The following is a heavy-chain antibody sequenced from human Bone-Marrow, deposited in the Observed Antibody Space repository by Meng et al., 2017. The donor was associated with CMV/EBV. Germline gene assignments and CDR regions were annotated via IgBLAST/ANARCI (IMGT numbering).Heavy chain of an antibody. CDR1: GGSISSYY. CDR3: ARGGYCSGGSCPYYYYYGMDV. CDR2: IYYSGST. D-gene: IGHD2-15*01. V-gene: IGHV4-59*01. Sequence: SETLSLTCTVSGGSISSYYWSWIRQPPGKGLEWIGYIYYSGSTNYNPSLKSRVTISVDTSKNQFSLKLSSVTAADTAVYYCARGGYCSGGSCPYYYYYGMDVWGQGTTVTVSS. J-gene: IGHJ6*02.